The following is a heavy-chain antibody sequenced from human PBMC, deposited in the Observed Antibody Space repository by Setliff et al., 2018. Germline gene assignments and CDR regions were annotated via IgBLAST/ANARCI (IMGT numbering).Heavy chain of an antibody. V-gene: IGHV4-39*07. J-gene: IGHJ4*02. CDR2: IYYSGST. CDR1: GGSISSSSYY. Sequence: PSETLSLPCTVSGGSISSSSYYWGWIRQPPGKGLEWIGSIYYSGSTYYNPSLKSRVTISVDTSKNQFSLKLSSVTAADTAVYYCARDRITIFGVVIPFDYWGQGTLVTVSS. CDR3: ARDRITIFGVVIPFDY. D-gene: IGHD3-3*01.